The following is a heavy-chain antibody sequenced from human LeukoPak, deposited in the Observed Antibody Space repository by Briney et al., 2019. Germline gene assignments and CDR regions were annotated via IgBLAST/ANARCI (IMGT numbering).Heavy chain of an antibody. CDR1: GGSISSYH. J-gene: IGHJ5*02. V-gene: IGHV4-59*01. CDR2: IYYSGST. CDR3: ARGIQLWFDP. D-gene: IGHD5-18*01. Sequence: PSETLSLTCTVSGGSISSYHWSWIRQPPGKGLEWIGYIYYSGSTNYNPSLKSRVTISVDTSKNQFSLKLSSVTAADTAVYYCARGIQLWFDPWGQGTLVTVSS.